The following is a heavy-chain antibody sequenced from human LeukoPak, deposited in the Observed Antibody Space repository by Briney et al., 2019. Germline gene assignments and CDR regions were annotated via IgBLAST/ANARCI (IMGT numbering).Heavy chain of an antibody. Sequence: GSLXXXCAASGFTFSDYYMSWIRQAPGKGLERISYISSSGDTIFYADSVKGRFTISRDNAKNSLYMQMNRLGEEDTEVYYXXXXXXGXYVNYQLAGDLFDYWGQGTLVTVSS. V-gene: IGHV3-11*01. J-gene: IGHJ4*02. D-gene: IGHD1-7*01. CDR3: XXXXXGXYVNYQLAGDLFDY. CDR2: ISSSGDTI. CDR1: GFTFSDYY.